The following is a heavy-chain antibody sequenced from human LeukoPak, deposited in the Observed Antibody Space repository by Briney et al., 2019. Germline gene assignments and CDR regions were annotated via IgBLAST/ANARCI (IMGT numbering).Heavy chain of an antibody. CDR2: IYYSGST. Sequence: SETLSLTCTVSGGSISSYYWSWIRQPPGKGLEWIGYIYYSGSTNYNPSLKNRVTISVDTSKNQFSLKLSSVTAADTAVYYCARRSYYYDSSGYKAWYFDLWGRGTLVTVSS. CDR1: GGSISSYY. D-gene: IGHD3-22*01. J-gene: IGHJ2*01. CDR3: ARRSYYYDSSGYKAWYFDL. V-gene: IGHV4-59*08.